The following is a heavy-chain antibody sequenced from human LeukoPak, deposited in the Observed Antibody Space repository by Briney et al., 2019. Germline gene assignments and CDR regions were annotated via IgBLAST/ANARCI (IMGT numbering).Heavy chain of an antibody. V-gene: IGHV1-8*01. CDR3: ARPQSGIAVAGHQVSYGMDV. CDR1: GYTFTSYD. Sequence: ASVKVSCKASGYTFTSYDINWVRQATGQGLEWMGWMNPNSGNTGYAQKFQGRVTMTRNTSISTAYMELSSLRPEDTAVYYCARPQSGIAVAGHQVSYGMDVWGQGTTVTVSS. J-gene: IGHJ6*02. CDR2: MNPNSGNT. D-gene: IGHD6-19*01.